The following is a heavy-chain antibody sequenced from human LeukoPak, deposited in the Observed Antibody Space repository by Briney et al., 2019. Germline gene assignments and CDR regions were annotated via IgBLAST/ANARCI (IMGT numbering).Heavy chain of an antibody. J-gene: IGHJ3*01. CDR2: IYTSGST. D-gene: IGHD6-19*01. Sequence: KSSETLSLTCTVSGGSISSYYWSWIRQPAGKGLEWIGRIYTSGSTNYNPSLKSRVTISVDTSKNQFSLKLNSMTAADTAVYYCARDQGNVDSSAWYLVGNAFDFWGQGTMVTVSS. CDR1: GGSISSYY. CDR3: ARDQGNVDSSAWYLVGNAFDF. V-gene: IGHV4-4*07.